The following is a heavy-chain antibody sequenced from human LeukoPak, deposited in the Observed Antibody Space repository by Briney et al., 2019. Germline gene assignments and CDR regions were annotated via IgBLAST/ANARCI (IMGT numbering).Heavy chain of an antibody. CDR3: ARGLQNYGDAQGPFDYYYYMDV. V-gene: IGHV4-59*01. CDR1: GGSISSYY. D-gene: IGHD4-17*01. CDR2: IYYSGST. Sequence: SETLSLTCTVPGGSISSYYWSWLRQPPGKGLEWIGYIYYSGSTNYNPSLKSRVTISVDTSKNQFSLKLSAVTAADTAVYYCARGLQNYGDAQGPFDYYYYMDVWGKGTTVTVSS. J-gene: IGHJ6*03.